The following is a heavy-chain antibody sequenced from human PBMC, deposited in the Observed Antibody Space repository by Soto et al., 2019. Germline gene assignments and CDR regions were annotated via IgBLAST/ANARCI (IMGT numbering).Heavy chain of an antibody. CDR2: ISPYTGNT. Sequence: QVQLVQSGDEVKKPGASVKVSCKASGYIFVNYGSAWVRQAPGQGLEWIGWISPYTGNTHSATKFQGRLTMTTDTSTSPAYTDLGSLTADDPAVYYCVIMDNYGTPTPQDVWGQGTTVTVSS. CDR3: VIMDNYGTPTPQDV. V-gene: IGHV1-18*01. D-gene: IGHD1-1*01. CDR1: GYIFVNYG. J-gene: IGHJ6*02.